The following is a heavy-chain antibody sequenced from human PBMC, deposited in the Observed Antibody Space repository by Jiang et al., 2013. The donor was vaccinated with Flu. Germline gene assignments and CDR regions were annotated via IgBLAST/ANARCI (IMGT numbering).Heavy chain of an antibody. V-gene: IGHV1-69*01. CDR1: GGTFSSFI. CDR2: IVTSFGAA. D-gene: IGHD1-26*01. J-gene: IGHJ4*02. Sequence: SGAEVKKPGSSVRVSCEASGGTFSSFIVAWVRQAPGQGLEWMGGIVTSFGAANYAQKFQDRVTITADDSRSSVYLEVRSLRSEDTAVYYCARGLTGFSGSYDYWGQGTLITVSS. CDR3: ARGLTGFSGSYDY.